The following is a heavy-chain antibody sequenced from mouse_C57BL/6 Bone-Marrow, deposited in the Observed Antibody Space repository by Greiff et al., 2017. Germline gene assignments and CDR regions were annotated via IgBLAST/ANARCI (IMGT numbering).Heavy chain of an antibody. Sequence: FQLQPSGAELVRPGASVKLSCTASGFNIKDDYMHWVKQRPEQGLEWIGWIDPANGDTEYSSKFQGKATITAATSSNTAYLQLSSLTSEDTAVYYCTIYYGNPFDYWGQGTTLTVSS. CDR2: IDPANGDT. D-gene: IGHD2-1*01. CDR3: TIYYGNPFDY. J-gene: IGHJ2*01. V-gene: IGHV14-4*01. CDR1: GFNIKDDY.